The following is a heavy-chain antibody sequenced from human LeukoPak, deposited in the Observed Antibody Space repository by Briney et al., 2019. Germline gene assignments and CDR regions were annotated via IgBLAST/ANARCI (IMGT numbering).Heavy chain of an antibody. D-gene: IGHD6-13*01. CDR3: ARVNKGSSWTHNVDY. V-gene: IGHV3-74*01. J-gene: IGHJ4*02. Sequence: GGSLRLSCAASGFNFNRYWIHWVRQAPGKGLVWVSRLNGDGTSTSYADSVRGRFTISRDNSKNTLYLQMNSLRAEDTAVYYCARVNKGSSWTHNVDYWGQGTLVTVSS. CDR1: GFNFNRYW. CDR2: LNGDGTST.